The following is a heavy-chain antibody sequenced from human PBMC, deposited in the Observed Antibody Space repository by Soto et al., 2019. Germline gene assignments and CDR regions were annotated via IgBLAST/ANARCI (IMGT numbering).Heavy chain of an antibody. CDR2: ILSLFGTP. Sequence: QVQLVQSGGEVKKPGSSVKVSCKASGDTFTNHVFNWVRQAPGQGLEWMGGILSLFGTPHYAQRFQGRVTITADESTATSYRQLSSLRSEDTAVYYCARDLVSGYDRGDYWGQGTLVTVSS. J-gene: IGHJ4*02. CDR1: GDTFTNHV. D-gene: IGHD5-12*01. V-gene: IGHV1-69*12. CDR3: ARDLVSGYDRGDY.